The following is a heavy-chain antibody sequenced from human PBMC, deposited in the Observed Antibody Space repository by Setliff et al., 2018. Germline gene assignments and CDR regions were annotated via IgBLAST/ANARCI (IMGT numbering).Heavy chain of an antibody. Sequence: SETLSLTCTVSGGSISSGDYYWSWIRQPPGKGLEWIGYIYYSGSTYYNPSLKSRVTISVDTSKNQFSLKLSSVTAADTAVYYRARSSRAIYARDAFDIWGQGTMVTVS. V-gene: IGHV4-30-4*08. CDR1: GGSISSGDYY. J-gene: IGHJ3*02. D-gene: IGHD2-2*01. CDR3: ARSSRAIYARDAFDI. CDR2: IYYSGST.